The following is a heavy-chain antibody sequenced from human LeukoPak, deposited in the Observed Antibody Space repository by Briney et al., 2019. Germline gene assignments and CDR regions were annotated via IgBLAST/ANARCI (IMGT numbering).Heavy chain of an antibody. CDR2: ISTNGGST. CDR3: VTELGIGGFDI. CDR1: GLTFSLYS. Sequence: SGGSLRLSWSASGLTFSLYSMHWVRQAPGKGLEYVSGISTNGGSTYYADSVKGRFTISRDNSKNTLYLQMSTLRAEDTSVYHCVTELGIGGFDIWGQGTMVTVSS. V-gene: IGHV3-64D*06. J-gene: IGHJ3*02. D-gene: IGHD7-27*01.